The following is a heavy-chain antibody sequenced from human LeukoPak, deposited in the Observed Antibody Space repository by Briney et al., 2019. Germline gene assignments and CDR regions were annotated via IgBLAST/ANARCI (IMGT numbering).Heavy chain of an antibody. Sequence: PSETLSLTCTVSGGSISSYYWSWIRQPPGKGLEWIGYIYYSGSTNYNPSLKSRVTISVDTSKNQFSLKLSSVTAADTAVYYCARTASSSSWYLDYFDYWGQGTLVTVSS. CDR2: IYYSGST. D-gene: IGHD6-13*01. CDR1: GGSISSYY. V-gene: IGHV4-59*01. CDR3: ARTASSSSWYLDYFDY. J-gene: IGHJ4*02.